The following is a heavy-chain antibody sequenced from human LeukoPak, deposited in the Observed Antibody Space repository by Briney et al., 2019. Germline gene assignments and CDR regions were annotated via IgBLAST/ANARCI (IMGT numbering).Heavy chain of an antibody. J-gene: IGHJ4*02. CDR1: GXTLSXSW. D-gene: IGHD3-10*01. V-gene: IGHV3-74*01. CDR3: ARGGVSGGFDY. CDR2: INNDGSRT. Sequence: XAASGXTLSXSWMFWVRQPPGKGLKYVSEINNDGSRTSYADSVKGRFTISRDGAENTLFLQMNSLRAEDTAVYFCARGGVSGGFDYWGQGTLVTVSS.